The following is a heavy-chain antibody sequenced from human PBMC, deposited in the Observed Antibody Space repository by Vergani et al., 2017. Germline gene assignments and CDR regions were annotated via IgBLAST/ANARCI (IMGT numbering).Heavy chain of an antibody. CDR2: IIPIFGTA. Sequence: QVQLVQSGAEVKKPGSSVKVSCKASGGTFSSYAISWVRQAPGQGLEWMGGIIPIFGTANYAQKFQGRVTITADESTSTAYMELSSLRSEDTAVYYGARDGVGDGYNQAYYYGMDVWGQGTTVTVSS. CDR1: GGTFSSYA. D-gene: IGHD5-24*01. J-gene: IGHJ6*02. V-gene: IGHV1-69*12. CDR3: ARDGVGDGYNQAYYYGMDV.